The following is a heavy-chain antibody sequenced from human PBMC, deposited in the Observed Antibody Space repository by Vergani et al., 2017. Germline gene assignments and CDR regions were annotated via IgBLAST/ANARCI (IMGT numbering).Heavy chain of an antibody. CDR1: GFTFSSYG. J-gene: IGHJ6*03. CDR2: ISYDGINK. V-gene: IGHV3-30*03. Sequence: QVQLVESGGGVVQPGRSLRLSCAASGFTFSSYGMHWVRQAPGKGLEWVAVISYDGINKYYADSVKGRFTISRDNSKNTLYLQMNSLRAEDTAVYYCAISSGYCSSTRCYGYYYYYYMDVCGKGTTVTVSS. CDR3: AISSGYCSSTRCYGYYYYYYMDV. D-gene: IGHD2-2*01.